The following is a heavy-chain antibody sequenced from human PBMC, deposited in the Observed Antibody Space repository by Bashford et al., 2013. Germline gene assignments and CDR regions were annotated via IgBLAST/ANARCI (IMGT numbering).Heavy chain of an antibody. CDR3: AKVSLFCSYSDCFQRYFYYSLDV. J-gene: IGHJ6*02. V-gene: IGHV3-23*01. Sequence: PGGSLRLSCAASGFTFNKYAMSWVRQAPGKGLEWVSAISGSSGSTYYADSVKGRVTVSRDNSKYTLYLQMNSLRAEDTALYYCAKVSLFCSYSDCFQRYFYYSLDVWGQGTTVNRLL. CDR2: ISGSSGST. D-gene: IGHD2-21*02. CDR1: GFTFNKYA.